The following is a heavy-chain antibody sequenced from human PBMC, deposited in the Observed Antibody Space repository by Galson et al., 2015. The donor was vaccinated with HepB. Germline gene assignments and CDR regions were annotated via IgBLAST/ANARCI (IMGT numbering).Heavy chain of an antibody. CDR2: ISYDGSNK. J-gene: IGHJ5*02. CDR1: GFTFSSYG. CDR3: AKAGAGNGRVVPAATHPNWFDP. V-gene: IGHV3-30*18. Sequence: SLRLSCAASGFTFSSYGMHWVRQAPGKGLEWVAVISYDGSNKYYADSVKGRFTISRDNSKNTLYLQMNSLRAEDTAVYYCAKAGAGNGRVVPAATHPNWFDPWGQGTLVTVSS. D-gene: IGHD2-2*01.